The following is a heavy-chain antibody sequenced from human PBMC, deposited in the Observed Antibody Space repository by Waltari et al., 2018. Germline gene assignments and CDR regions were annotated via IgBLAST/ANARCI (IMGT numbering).Heavy chain of an antibody. V-gene: IGHV1-69-2*01. CDR1: GYTFTDYY. J-gene: IGHJ3*02. D-gene: IGHD3-22*01. CDR2: VDPEDGET. CDR3: ATGAYYYDSSGSRDAFDI. Sequence: EVQLVQSGAEVKKPGATVKISCKVSGYTFTDYYMHWVQQAPGKGLEWLGLVDPEDGETINAGKCQGRVTITADPSTDTAYMELSSLRSEDTAVYYCATGAYYYDSSGSRDAFDIWGQGTMVTVSS.